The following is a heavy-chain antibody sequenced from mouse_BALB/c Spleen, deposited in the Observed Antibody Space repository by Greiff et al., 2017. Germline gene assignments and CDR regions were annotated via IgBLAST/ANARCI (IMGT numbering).Heavy chain of an antibody. Sequence: QVQLQQSGPELVKPGASVKMSCKASGYTFTDYVISWVKQRTGQGLEWIGEIYPGSGSTYYNEKFKGKATLTADKSSNTAYMQLSSLTSEDSAVYFCASTIPFAYWGQGTLVTVSA. D-gene: IGHD1-1*02. J-gene: IGHJ3*01. V-gene: IGHV1-77*01. CDR1: GYTFTDYV. CDR3: ASTIPFAY. CDR2: IYPGSGST.